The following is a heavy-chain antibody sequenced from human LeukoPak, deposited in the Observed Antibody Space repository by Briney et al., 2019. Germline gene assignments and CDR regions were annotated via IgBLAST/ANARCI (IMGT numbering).Heavy chain of an antibody. V-gene: IGHV3-23*01. CDR3: AKHRFESGGYHSTD. CDR1: GFTFKTHA. D-gene: IGHD3-22*01. Sequence: PGGSLRLSCAASGFTFKTHAMSWVRQAPGKGLAWVSTISGGSGSTYCADSVKGRFTISRDNSKNTLYLQMNSLRDEDTAVYYCAKHRFESGGYHSTDWGQGTLVTVSS. CDR2: ISGGSGST. J-gene: IGHJ4*02.